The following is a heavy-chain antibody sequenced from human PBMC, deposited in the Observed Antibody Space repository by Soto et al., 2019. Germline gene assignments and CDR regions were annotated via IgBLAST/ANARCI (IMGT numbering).Heavy chain of an antibody. CDR2: INTYNGMT. J-gene: IGHJ4*02. CDR1: GYTFINYH. D-gene: IGHD5-12*01. V-gene: IGHV1-18*01. Sequence: QVQLVQSGGEVKKPGASVTVSCKASGYTFINYHITWVRQAPGQGLEWMAWINTYNGMTDYAQRFQGRVNMTRDTSTSTAYMELRNVGSDDTAVYFCAKSPRGEMATDWGQGTLVTVSS. CDR3: AKSPRGEMATD.